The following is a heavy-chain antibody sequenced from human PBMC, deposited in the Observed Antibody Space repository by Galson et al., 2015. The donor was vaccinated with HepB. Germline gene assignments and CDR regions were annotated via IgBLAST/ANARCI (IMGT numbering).Heavy chain of an antibody. CDR2: INHSGRT. V-gene: IGHV4-34*01. D-gene: IGHD3-10*01. CDR3: ARVGVISFGRPFVIPYFFDY. J-gene: IGHJ4*02. CDR1: GESFSTYS. Sequence: SETLSLTCGVSGESFSTYSWTWIRQFPGMGLEWIGEINHSGRTNYKPSLKSRVTISLDTSKNQLSLRLTSVTAADTAVYYCARVGVISFGRPFVIPYFFDYWSQGTLVTVSS.